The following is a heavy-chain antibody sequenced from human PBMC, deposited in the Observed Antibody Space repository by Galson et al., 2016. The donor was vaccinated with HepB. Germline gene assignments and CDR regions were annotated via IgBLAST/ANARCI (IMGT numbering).Heavy chain of an antibody. V-gene: IGHV4-4*02. D-gene: IGHD1-14*01. CDR3: ASLDNRRGGEH. Sequence: SETLSLTCAVSGASISNMNWWSWVRQPPGKGLEWIGEIYHSGSTNYNPSLKSRVTMSADKSKNQFSLKLSSVTAADTAVYYCASLDNRRGGEHWGQGSLVTVSS. CDR1: GASISNMNW. CDR2: IYHSGST. J-gene: IGHJ1*01.